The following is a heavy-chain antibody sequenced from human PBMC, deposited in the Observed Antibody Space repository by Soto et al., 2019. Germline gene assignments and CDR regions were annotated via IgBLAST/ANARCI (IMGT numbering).Heavy chain of an antibody. CDR3: AREEGDFWSGYYYMDV. J-gene: IGHJ6*03. Sequence: GGSLRVSCEVSGFTFSSYGMSWVRQAPGKGLEWVSSISGSGDSTYYADSVKGRFTISRDNAKNTLYLQMNSLRAEDTAVYYCAREEGDFWSGYYYMDVWGKGTTVTVSS. CDR1: GFTFSSYG. V-gene: IGHV3-23*01. CDR2: ISGSGDST. D-gene: IGHD3-3*01.